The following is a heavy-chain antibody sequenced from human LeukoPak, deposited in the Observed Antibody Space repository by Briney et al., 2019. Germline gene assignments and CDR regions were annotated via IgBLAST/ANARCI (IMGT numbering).Heavy chain of an antibody. J-gene: IGHJ3*02. CDR3: ARVSRRPASYYYGAGITNPWAFDI. CDR1: GGSISSYY. CDR2: IYYSGST. V-gene: IGHV4-59*12. Sequence: SETLSLTCTVSGGSISSYYRSWIRQPPGKGLEWIGYIYYSGSTNYNPSLKSRVTISVDTSKNQFSLNLSSVTAADTAVYYCARVSRRPASYYYGAGITNPWAFDIWGQGTMVTVSS. D-gene: IGHD3-10*01.